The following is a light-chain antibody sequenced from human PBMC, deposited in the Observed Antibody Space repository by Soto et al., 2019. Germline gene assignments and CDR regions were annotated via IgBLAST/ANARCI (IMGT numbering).Light chain of an antibody. CDR3: SSYTTTNTYV. Sequence: QLVLTQPASVSGSPGQSITVSCTGTSSDVGGYNYVSWYQQYPGSAPKLIIYEVRNRPSGVSNHFSGSKSGNTASLTISGLQAEDEADYYCSSYTTTNTYVFGTGTKLTVL. V-gene: IGLV2-14*01. J-gene: IGLJ1*01. CDR2: EVR. CDR1: SSDVGGYNY.